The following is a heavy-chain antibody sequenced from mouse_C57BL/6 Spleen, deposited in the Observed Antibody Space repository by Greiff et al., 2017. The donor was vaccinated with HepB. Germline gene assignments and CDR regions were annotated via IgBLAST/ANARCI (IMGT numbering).Heavy chain of an antibody. J-gene: IGHJ2*01. CDR1: GYAFSSSW. D-gene: IGHD2-4*01. CDR2: IYPGDGDT. Sequence: QVQLQQSGPELVKPGASVKISCKASGYAFSSSWMNWVKQRPGKGLEWIGRIYPGDGDTNYNGKFKGKATLTADKSSSTAYMQLSSLTSEDSAVYFCARSEGDYDPSAYWGQGTTLTVSS. V-gene: IGHV1-82*01. CDR3: ARSEGDYDPSAY.